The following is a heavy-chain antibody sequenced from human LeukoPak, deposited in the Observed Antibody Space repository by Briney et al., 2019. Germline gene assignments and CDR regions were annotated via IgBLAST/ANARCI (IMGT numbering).Heavy chain of an antibody. J-gene: IGHJ4*02. CDR1: RYTFTSYD. D-gene: IGHD4-17*01. CDR2: MNPNSGNT. CDR3: ARKGRYGDYDFDY. V-gene: IGHV1-8*03. Sequence: ASVKVSCKASRYTFTSYDINWVRQATGQGLEWMGWMNPNSGNTGYAQKFQGRVTITRNTSISTAYMELSSLRSEDTAVYYCARKGRYGDYDFDYWGQGTLVTVSS.